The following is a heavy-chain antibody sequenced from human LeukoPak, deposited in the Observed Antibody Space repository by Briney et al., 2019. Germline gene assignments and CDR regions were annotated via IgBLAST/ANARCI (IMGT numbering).Heavy chain of an antibody. CDR2: IYYSGST. CDR1: GGSISSYY. CDR3: ARSTGSTMLIDY. V-gene: IGHV4-59*01. J-gene: IGHJ4*02. D-gene: IGHD3-10*02. Sequence: SETLSLTCTVSGGSISSYYWSWIRQPPGKGLEWIGYIYYSGSTNYNPSLKGRVTISVDTSKTEFSLKLSSVTDADTAVYYCARSTGSTMLIDYWGQGTLVTVSS.